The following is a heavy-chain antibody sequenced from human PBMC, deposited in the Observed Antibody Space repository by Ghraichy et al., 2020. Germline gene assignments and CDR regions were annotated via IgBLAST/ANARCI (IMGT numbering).Heavy chain of an antibody. Sequence: GGSLRLSCAASGFTFSSYAMSWVRQAPGKGLEWVSAISGSGGSTYYADSVKGRFTISRDNSKNTLYLQMNSLRAEDTAVYYCAKGGSGSYYKPYYYYGMDVWGQGTTVTVSS. CDR3: AKGGSGSYYKPYYYYGMDV. CDR2: ISGSGGST. J-gene: IGHJ6*02. D-gene: IGHD3-10*01. CDR1: GFTFSSYA. V-gene: IGHV3-23*01.